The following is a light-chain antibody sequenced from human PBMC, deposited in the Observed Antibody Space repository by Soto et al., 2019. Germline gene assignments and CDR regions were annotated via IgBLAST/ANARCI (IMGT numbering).Light chain of an antibody. CDR1: SSDVGGYNF. V-gene: IGLV2-14*03. J-gene: IGLJ1*01. Sequence: QSVLTQPASVFLSPGQSITISCTGTSSDVGGYNFVSWCQQHPGKAPKLMIYEVSNRPSGVSNRFSGSKSGNTASLTISGLQPEDEADYYCSSYTTSSTVVFGTGTKVTVL. CDR3: SSYTTSSTVV. CDR2: EVS.